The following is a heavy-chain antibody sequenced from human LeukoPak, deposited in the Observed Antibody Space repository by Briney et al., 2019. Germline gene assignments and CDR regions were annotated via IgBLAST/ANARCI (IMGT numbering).Heavy chain of an antibody. CDR2: LSSSGSAF. Sequence: GGSLRLSCEDSGFTFRSYEMNWVRQAPGKGLEWIAYLSSSGSAFSYADSVKGRFTISRDNSKNTLYLQMNSLRAEDTAVYYCAKAKLAYSSGWSSFDYWGQGTLVTVSS. J-gene: IGHJ4*02. CDR1: GFTFRSYE. V-gene: IGHV3-48*03. CDR3: AKAKLAYSSGWSSFDY. D-gene: IGHD6-19*01.